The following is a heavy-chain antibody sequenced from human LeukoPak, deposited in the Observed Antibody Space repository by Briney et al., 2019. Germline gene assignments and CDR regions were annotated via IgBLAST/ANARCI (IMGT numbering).Heavy chain of an antibody. Sequence: GGSLTLSCAASGSTSSTYAMSWLRQAPGKGLEWVSAISGSGASTYYADSVTGRFTISRDNSKNTVFLHMKTLRVEDTALYYCARWGGSFSSRFDPWGQGTLVTVSS. CDR2: ISGSGAST. CDR1: GSTSSTYA. CDR3: ARWGGSFSSRFDP. V-gene: IGHV3-23*01. D-gene: IGHD1-26*01. J-gene: IGHJ5*02.